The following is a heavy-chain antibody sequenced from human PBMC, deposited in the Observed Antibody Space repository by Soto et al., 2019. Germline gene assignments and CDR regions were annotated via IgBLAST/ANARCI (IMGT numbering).Heavy chain of an antibody. D-gene: IGHD1-26*01. V-gene: IGHV3-30*02. Sequence: GGSLRLSCTTSGTIFSGYGMHWVRQAPGKGLEWVALIRSDGSNIQYADSVKGRFTISRDNSRKILYLQIDSLRADDTVVYYCARDGVGATTYFGYLDYWGQGAPVTVSS. J-gene: IGHJ4*02. CDR3: ARDGVGATTYFGYLDY. CDR2: IRSDGSNI. CDR1: GTIFSGYG.